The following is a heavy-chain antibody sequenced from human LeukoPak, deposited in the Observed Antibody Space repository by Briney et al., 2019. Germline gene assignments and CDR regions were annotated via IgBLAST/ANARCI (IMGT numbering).Heavy chain of an antibody. Sequence: AGPLRLSCAASGFTFSSYSMNWVRQAPGKGLEWVSSISSSSSYIYYADSVKGRFTISRDNAKNSLYLQMNSLRAEDTAVYYCAMSSSWDGYFDYWGQGTLVTVSS. D-gene: IGHD6-13*01. CDR2: ISSSSSYI. CDR1: GFTFSSYS. J-gene: IGHJ4*02. V-gene: IGHV3-21*01. CDR3: AMSSSWDGYFDY.